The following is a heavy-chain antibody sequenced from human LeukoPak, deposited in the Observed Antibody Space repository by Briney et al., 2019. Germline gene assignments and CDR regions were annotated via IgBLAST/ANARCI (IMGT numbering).Heavy chain of an antibody. CDR3: ARALVGATVNWFDP. J-gene: IGHJ5*02. D-gene: IGHD1-26*01. V-gene: IGHV4-59*01. CDR2: IYYSGST. Sequence: PSETLSLTCTVSGGSISSYYWSWIRQPPGKGLEWIGYIYYSGSTNYNPSLKSRVTISVDTSKNQFSLKLSSVTAADTAVYYCARALVGATVNWFDPWGQGTLVTVSS. CDR1: GGSISSYY.